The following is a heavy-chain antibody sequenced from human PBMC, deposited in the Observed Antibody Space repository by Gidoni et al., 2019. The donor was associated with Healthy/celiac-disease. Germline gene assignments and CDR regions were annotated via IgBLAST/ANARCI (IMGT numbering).Heavy chain of an antibody. CDR1: GFTFSSYS. J-gene: IGHJ4*02. CDR3: ARARGLWSGPYDFDY. D-gene: IGHD3-3*01. V-gene: IGHV3-21*01. Sequence: EVQLVESGGGLVKPGGSRRLSCAASGFTFSSYSMNWVRQAPGKGLDGVSSISSSSSYIYYADSVKGRFTISRDNAKNSLYLQMNSLRAEDTAVYYCARARGLWSGPYDFDYWGQGTLVTVSS. CDR2: ISSSSSYI.